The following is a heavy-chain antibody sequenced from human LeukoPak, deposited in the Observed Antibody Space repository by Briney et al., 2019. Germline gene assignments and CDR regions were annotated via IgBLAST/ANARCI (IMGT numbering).Heavy chain of an antibody. D-gene: IGHD3-3*02. CDR2: IYYGGST. V-gene: IGHV4-39*01. Sequence: SETLSLTCIVSGGSISSNSYFWGWLRQPPGKGLEWIGSIYYGGSTYYNPSLKSRVTISVDTSRNQFSLRLSSVTAADTAVYYCARHISADSHAYDYWGQGTLVTVSS. CDR3: ARHISADSHAYDY. CDR1: GGSISSNSYF. J-gene: IGHJ4*02.